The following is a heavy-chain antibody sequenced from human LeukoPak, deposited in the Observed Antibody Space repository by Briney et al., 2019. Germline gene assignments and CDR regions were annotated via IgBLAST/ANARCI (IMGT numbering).Heavy chain of an antibody. V-gene: IGHV3-23*01. CDR2: ISGGGGST. J-gene: IGHJ4*02. CDR3: ARDRDGYYDSSGYYWSGYFDY. D-gene: IGHD3-22*01. CDR1: GFIFKSFV. Sequence: GGSLRLSCAASGFIFKSFVMNWVRQAPGKGLEWVSGISGGGGSTYYADSVKGRFTISRDNSKNTLYLQMNSLRAEDTAVYYCARDRDGYYDSSGYYWSGYFDYWGQGTLVTVSS.